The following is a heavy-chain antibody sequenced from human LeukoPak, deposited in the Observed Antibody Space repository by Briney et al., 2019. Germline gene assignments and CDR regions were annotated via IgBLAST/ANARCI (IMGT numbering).Heavy chain of an antibody. D-gene: IGHD6-19*01. Sequence: GWALRLSCSASGFTFITYRMNWVRQGPGRGLDGVSLISNDGDTYYADSVKGRFTISRDTAKNSMYLQMNSLTAEDTAVYYCARTEQWLVHNWFEPSGQGKLVTVSS. J-gene: IGHJ5*02. CDR3: ARTEQWLVHNWFEP. CDR1: GFTFITYR. V-gene: IGHV3-21*01. CDR2: ISNDGDT.